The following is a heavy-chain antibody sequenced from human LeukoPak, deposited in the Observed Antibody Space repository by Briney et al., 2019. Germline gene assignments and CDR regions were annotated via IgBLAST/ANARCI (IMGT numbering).Heavy chain of an antibody. Sequence: KSGGSLRLSCAASGFTFSRYTMNWVRQAPGKGLEWVSSISSSSAYVYQADSVKGRFTISRDNAKNSLYLQMNSLRAEDTAVYYCAREARHCESSSCDYFDYWGQGTLVTVSS. CDR1: GFTFSRYT. CDR2: ISSSSAYV. V-gene: IGHV3-21*01. CDR3: AREARHCESSSCDYFDY. J-gene: IGHJ4*02. D-gene: IGHD6-19*01.